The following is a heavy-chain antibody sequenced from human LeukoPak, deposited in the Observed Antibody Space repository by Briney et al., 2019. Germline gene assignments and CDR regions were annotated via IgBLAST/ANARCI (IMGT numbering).Heavy chain of an antibody. CDR2: ISGSGGST. CDR1: GFTFSSYA. V-gene: IGHV3-23*01. J-gene: IGHJ4*02. D-gene: IGHD3-16*02. Sequence: GGSLRLSCAASGFTFSSYAMSWVRQAPGKGLEWVSAISGSGGSTYYADSVKGRFTISRDNSKNTLYLQMNSLRAEDTAVYYCAKGDDYVWGSYRWVGYFDYWGQGTLVTVSS. CDR3: AKGDDYVWGSYRWVGYFDY.